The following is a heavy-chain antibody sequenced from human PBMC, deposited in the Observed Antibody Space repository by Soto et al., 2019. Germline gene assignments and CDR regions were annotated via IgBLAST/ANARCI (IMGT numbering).Heavy chain of an antibody. CDR3: ARGRRITFGGVIVSDAFDI. Sequence: ASVKVSCKASGYTFTSYDINWVRQATGQGLEWMGWMNPNSGNTGYAQKFQGRVTMTRNTSISTAYMDLSSLRSEDTAVYYCARGRRITFGGVIVSDAFDIWGQGTMVTVSS. D-gene: IGHD3-16*02. J-gene: IGHJ3*02. V-gene: IGHV1-8*01. CDR2: MNPNSGNT. CDR1: GYTFTSYD.